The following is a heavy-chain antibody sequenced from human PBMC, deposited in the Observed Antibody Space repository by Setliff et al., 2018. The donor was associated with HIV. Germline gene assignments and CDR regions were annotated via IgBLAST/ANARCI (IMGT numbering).Heavy chain of an antibody. V-gene: IGHV4-61*09. CDR2: FYTSGTT. D-gene: IGHD2-2*01. J-gene: IGHJ6*02. Sequence: SETLSLTCSVSGGSLSSGSHYCTWLRQAAGKGREWIGHFYTSGTTNYNPSLESRVTISVDTSKNQFSLKLSSVTAADAAVYYCGTAMYYYYGLDVWGQGIRVTV. CDR1: GGSLSSGSHY. CDR3: GTAMYYYYGLDV.